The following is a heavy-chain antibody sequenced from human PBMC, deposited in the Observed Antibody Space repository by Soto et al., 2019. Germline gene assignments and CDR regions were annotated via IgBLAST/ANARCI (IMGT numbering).Heavy chain of an antibody. J-gene: IGHJ3*02. Sequence: SETLSLTCTVSGGSVSSGSYYWSWIRQPPGKGLEWIGYIYYSGSTNYNPSLKSRVTISVDTSKNQFSLKLSSVTAADTAVYYCARYHGIQAVDTAPGAFDIWGQGTMVTV. CDR1: GGSVSSGSYY. D-gene: IGHD5-18*01. V-gene: IGHV4-61*01. CDR2: IYYSGST. CDR3: ARYHGIQAVDTAPGAFDI.